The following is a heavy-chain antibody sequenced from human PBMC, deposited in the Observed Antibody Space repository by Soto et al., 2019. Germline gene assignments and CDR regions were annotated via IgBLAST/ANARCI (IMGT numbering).Heavy chain of an antibody. Sequence: QITLKESGPTLVKPTQTLTLTCTFSGFSLSTSGVGVGCIRQPPVKALAWLALMYLDDDKCYSPSLKSRLTITKDTSKNQVVLTMTNMDPVDTATYSCAHRRRYYDSRGYYYLDYWGQGTLVTVSS. D-gene: IGHD3-22*01. J-gene: IGHJ4*02. CDR2: MYLDDDK. CDR3: AHRRRYYDSRGYYYLDY. V-gene: IGHV2-5*02. CDR1: GFSLSTSGVG.